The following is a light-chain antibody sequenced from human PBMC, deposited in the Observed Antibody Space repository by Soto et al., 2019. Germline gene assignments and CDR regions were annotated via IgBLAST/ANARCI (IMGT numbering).Light chain of an antibody. CDR2: GAS. J-gene: IGKJ4*01. Sequence: EIVLTQSPGTLSLSPGEEATLSCRASQSVDSNYLAWYQQKPGQTPRLIIYGASGRADGIPHRFSGSGFGTDFTLTISKVEPEDFAVYYCQQYGSSLLFGGGTKVDNK. CDR3: QQYGSSLL. CDR1: QSVDSNY. V-gene: IGKV3-20*01.